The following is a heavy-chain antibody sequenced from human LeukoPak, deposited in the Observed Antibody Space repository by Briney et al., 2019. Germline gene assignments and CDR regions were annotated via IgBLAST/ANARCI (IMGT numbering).Heavy chain of an antibody. D-gene: IGHD3-22*01. CDR1: GYTFTSYG. V-gene: IGHV1-18*01. Sequence: ASVKVSCKAPGYTFTSYGISWVRQAPGQGLEWMGWISAYNGNTNYAQKLQGRVTMTTDTSTSTAYMELRSLRSDDTAVYYCAREVLGYYYDSSGYDYWGQGTLVTVSS. CDR3: AREVLGYYYDSSGYDY. CDR2: ISAYNGNT. J-gene: IGHJ4*02.